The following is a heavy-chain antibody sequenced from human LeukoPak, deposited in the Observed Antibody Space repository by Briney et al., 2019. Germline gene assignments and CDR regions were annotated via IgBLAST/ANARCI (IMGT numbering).Heavy chain of an antibody. CDR2: IIPIFGTA. CDR3: ARDGSSGYYLPVDDAFDI. V-gene: IGHV1-69*05. CDR1: GGTFSSYA. D-gene: IGHD3-22*01. Sequence: SVKVSCKASGGTFSSYAISWVRQAPGQGLEWMGGIIPIFGTANYAQKLQGRVTMTTDTSTSTAYMELRSLRSDDTAVYYCARDGSSGYYLPVDDAFDIWGQGTMVTVSS. J-gene: IGHJ3*02.